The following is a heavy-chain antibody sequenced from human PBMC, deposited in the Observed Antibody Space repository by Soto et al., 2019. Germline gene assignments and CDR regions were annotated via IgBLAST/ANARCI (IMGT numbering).Heavy chain of an antibody. D-gene: IGHD2-15*01. J-gene: IGHJ4*02. CDR2: INSDGSST. CDR3: VRTSLVVAAATREDY. V-gene: IGHV3-74*01. CDR1: GFTFSSYW. Sequence: EVQLVESGGGLVQHGGYLRLSCAASGFTFSSYWMHWVRQAPGKGLVWVSRINSDGSSTSYADSVKGRFTISRDNAKNTLYLQMNSLRAEDTAVYYCVRTSLVVAAATREDYWGQGTLVTVSS.